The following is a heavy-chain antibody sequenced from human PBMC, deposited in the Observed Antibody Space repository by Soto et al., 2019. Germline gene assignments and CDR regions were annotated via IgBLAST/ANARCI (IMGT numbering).Heavy chain of an antibody. Sequence: TGGSLRLSCAASGFTFSSHAMGWLRQAPGAGPEWVAFVDGSGGDTSYADSVKGRFTISRDNSDNSLFLHMNSLRAEDTGRYFCAKEIFAAAYAATSAFALWGQGTLVTVSS. CDR1: GFTFSSHA. V-gene: IGHV3-23*01. J-gene: IGHJ4*02. CDR2: VDGSGGDT. D-gene: IGHD2-8*01. CDR3: AKEIFAAAYAATSAFAL.